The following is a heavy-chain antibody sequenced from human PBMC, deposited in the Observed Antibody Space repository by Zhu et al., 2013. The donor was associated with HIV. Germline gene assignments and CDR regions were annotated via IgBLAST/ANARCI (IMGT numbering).Heavy chain of an antibody. V-gene: IGHV1-18*01. Sequence: GAEVKKPGASVKVSCKASGYTLTNYGITWVRQAPGQGLEWVGWISTYYGNTNYAQRLQGRLTMTTDTSTSTAYMELRSLRSDDTAVYYCTRGPGYCSSTSCSDFYYSMDVWGKGTTIIVSS. CDR2: ISTYYGNT. D-gene: IGHD2-2*01. J-gene: IGHJ6*03. CDR3: TRGPGYCSSTSCSDFYYSMDV. CDR1: GYTLTNYG.